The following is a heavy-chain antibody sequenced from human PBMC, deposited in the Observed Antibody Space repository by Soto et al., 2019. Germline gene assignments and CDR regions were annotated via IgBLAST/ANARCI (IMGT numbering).Heavy chain of an antibody. CDR3: ARDLSRSLPRYYYYGMDV. V-gene: IGHV1-2*04. Sequence: ASVKVSCKASGYTFTGYYMHWVRQAPGQGLEWMGWINPNSGGTNYAQKFQGWVTMTRDTSISTAYMELSRLRSDDTAVYYCARDLSRSLPRYYYYGMDVWGQGTTVTVSS. J-gene: IGHJ6*02. CDR2: INPNSGGT. D-gene: IGHD4-17*01. CDR1: GYTFTGYY.